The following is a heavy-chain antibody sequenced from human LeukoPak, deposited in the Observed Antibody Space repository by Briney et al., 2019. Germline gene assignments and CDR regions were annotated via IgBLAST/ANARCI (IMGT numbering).Heavy chain of an antibody. J-gene: IGHJ5*02. CDR3: AKGFSTYVYNWFDP. V-gene: IGHV3-23*01. D-gene: IGHD3-16*01. CDR2: ISGGSSST. Sequence: PGGSLRLSCAASGFTFLTYAMNWVRQAPGEGLEWVAGISGGSSSTYYADSVKGRFTVSRDNSKSTLYLQMNSLRAADTAVYYCAKGFSTYVYNWFDPWGQGTLVTVSS. CDR1: GFTFLTYA.